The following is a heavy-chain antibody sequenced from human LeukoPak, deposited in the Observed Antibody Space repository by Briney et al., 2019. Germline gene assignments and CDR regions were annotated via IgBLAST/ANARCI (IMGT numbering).Heavy chain of an antibody. CDR2: INHSGST. Sequence: SETLSLTCAVYGGSFSGYYWNWIRQPPGKGLEWIGEINHSGSTNYNPSLKSRVTISVDTSKDQFSLKLSSVTAADTAVYYCACTAGYWGQGTLVTVSS. CDR1: GGSFSGYY. J-gene: IGHJ4*02. CDR3: ACTAGY. V-gene: IGHV4-34*01. D-gene: IGHD2-8*01.